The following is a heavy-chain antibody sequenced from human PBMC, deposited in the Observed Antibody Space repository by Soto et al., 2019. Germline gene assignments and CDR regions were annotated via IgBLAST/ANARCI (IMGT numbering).Heavy chain of an antibody. CDR2: ISAYHGDT. CDR3: ARNYYDSGSFYSFDY. Sequence: ASVKVSCKASGYTFTSYGISWVRQAPVQRLEWMGWISAYHGDTNYSQKFQGRVTMTTDTSTSTAYMELRSLRSDDTAVYYCARNYYDSGSFYSFDYWGQGTLVTVSS. CDR1: GYTFTSYG. J-gene: IGHJ4*02. D-gene: IGHD3-10*01. V-gene: IGHV1-18*01.